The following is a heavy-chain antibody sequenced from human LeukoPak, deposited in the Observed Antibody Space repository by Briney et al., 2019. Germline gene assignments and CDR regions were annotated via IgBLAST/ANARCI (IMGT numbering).Heavy chain of an antibody. Sequence: GASVKVSCKASGYTLTSYSMNWVRQAPGQGLEWMGWINTNTGNPTYAQGFTGQFVFSLDTSVSTAYLQIISLKAEDTAVYYCARGDATMAYDYWGQGSLVTVSS. CDR1: GYTLTSYS. CDR2: INTNTGNP. V-gene: IGHV7-4-1*02. J-gene: IGHJ4*02. CDR3: ARGDATMAYDY. D-gene: IGHD5-18*01.